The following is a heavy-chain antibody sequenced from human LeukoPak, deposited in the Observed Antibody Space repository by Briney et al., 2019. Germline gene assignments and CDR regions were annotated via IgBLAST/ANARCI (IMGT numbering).Heavy chain of an antibody. D-gene: IGHD1-26*01. CDR2: INPSGGST. Sequence: GASVKVSCKASGYTFTSYYMHWVRQAPGQGLEWMGIINPSGGSTSYAQKFQGRVTITADESTSTAYMELSSLRSEDTAVYYCARDGDSGSYPQYYFDYWGQGTLVTVSS. J-gene: IGHJ4*02. CDR1: GYTFTSYY. CDR3: ARDGDSGSYPQYYFDY. V-gene: IGHV1-46*01.